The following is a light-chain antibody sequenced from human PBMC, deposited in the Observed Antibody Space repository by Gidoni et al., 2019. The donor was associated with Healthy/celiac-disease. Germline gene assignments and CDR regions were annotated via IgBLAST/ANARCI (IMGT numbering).Light chain of an antibody. CDR1: QGITNS. CDR3: QQYYSTPQT. J-gene: IGKJ2*01. CDR2: AAS. V-gene: IGKV1-NL1*01. Sequence: IQMTHSTSSLSASVVDRVTITCRARQGITNSLAWYQQKPGNAPNLLLYAASRLESGVPSRFSGSGSGTDYTLTISSLQPEDFVTYYCQQYYSTPQTFGQGTKLEIK.